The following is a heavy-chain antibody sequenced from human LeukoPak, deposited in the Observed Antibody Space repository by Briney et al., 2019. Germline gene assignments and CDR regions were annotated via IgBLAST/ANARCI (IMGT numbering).Heavy chain of an antibody. CDR2: IYYSGST. CDR1: GGSISSGSYY. CDR3: ARGTGYDY. Sequence: SETLSLTCTVSGGSISSGSYYWGWIRQPPGKGLEWIGSIYYSGSTYYNPSLKSRVTISVDTSKNQFSLKLSSVTAADTAVYYCARGTGYDYWGQGTLVTVSS. D-gene: IGHD3/OR15-3a*01. J-gene: IGHJ4*02. V-gene: IGHV4-39*01.